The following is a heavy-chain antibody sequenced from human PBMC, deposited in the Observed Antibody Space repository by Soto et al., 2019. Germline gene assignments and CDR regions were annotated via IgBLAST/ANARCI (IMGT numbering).Heavy chain of an antibody. CDR2: IIPILGIA. V-gene: IGHV1-69*02. D-gene: IGHD1-26*01. Sequence: QVQLVQSGAEVKKPGASVKVSCKASGGTFSSYTISWVRQAPGQGVEWMGRIIPILGIANYAQKFQGRVTITADKSTSTAYMELSSLRSEDTAVYYCARGHSGSYLYWGQGTLVTVSS. CDR1: GGTFSSYT. CDR3: ARGHSGSYLY. J-gene: IGHJ4*02.